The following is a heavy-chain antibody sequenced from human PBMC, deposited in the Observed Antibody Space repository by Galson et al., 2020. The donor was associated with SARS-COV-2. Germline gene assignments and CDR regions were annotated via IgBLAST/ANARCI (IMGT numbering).Heavy chain of an antibody. J-gene: IGHJ5*02. CDR2: INPNSGDT. V-gene: IGHV1-2*06. D-gene: IGHD3-10*01. CDR1: GYTFSGHY. Sequence: ASVQVSCKASGYTFSGHYMHWVRLAPGQRLQWMGRINPNSGDTDVAQKFQGRVTMTTDTARTTAYMELSRLTSDDTAVYYCTRGSNSSPFDHLDPWGQGTLVTVSS. CDR3: TRGSNSSPFDHLDP.